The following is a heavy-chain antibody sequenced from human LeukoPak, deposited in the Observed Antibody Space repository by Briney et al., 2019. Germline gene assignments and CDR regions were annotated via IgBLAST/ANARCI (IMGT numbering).Heavy chain of an antibody. CDR1: GGSISSYY. Sequence: AATLSLTCTVSGGSISSYYWSWIRQPPGKGLEWIGYIYHSGSTNYNPSLKSRVTISIDTSKNQLSLKLSSVTAADTAVYYCARGGWYPEAFQHWGQGALVTV. V-gene: IGHV4-59*01. CDR3: ARGGWYPEAFQH. CDR2: IYHSGST. D-gene: IGHD6-19*01. J-gene: IGHJ1*01.